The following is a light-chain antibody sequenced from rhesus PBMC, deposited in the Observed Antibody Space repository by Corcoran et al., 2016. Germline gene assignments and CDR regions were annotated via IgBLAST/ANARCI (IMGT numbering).Light chain of an antibody. CDR1: QDITND. J-gene: IGKJ2*01. Sequence: DIQMTQSPSSLSASVGDRVTITCRASQDITNDLAWYQQKPGETPKALIYKASSLDIGIPSRFSRRGSGTYFTLTISSLQSEDLTTYFCQHYYRTPYSFGQGTKGESK. V-gene: IGKV1S3*01. CDR2: KAS. CDR3: QHYYRTPYS.